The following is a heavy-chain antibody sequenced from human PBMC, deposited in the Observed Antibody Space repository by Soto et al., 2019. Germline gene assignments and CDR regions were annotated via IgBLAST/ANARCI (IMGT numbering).Heavy chain of an antibody. D-gene: IGHD5-12*01. Sequence: SETLSLTCTLSGGSISSYYWXWIRQPPGKGLEWIGYIYYSGSTNYNPSLKSRVTISVDTSKNQFSLKLSSVTAADTAVYYCARRYGSSFDYWGQGTLVTVSS. J-gene: IGHJ4*02. V-gene: IGHV4-59*08. CDR2: IYYSGST. CDR3: ARRYGSSFDY. CDR1: GGSISSYY.